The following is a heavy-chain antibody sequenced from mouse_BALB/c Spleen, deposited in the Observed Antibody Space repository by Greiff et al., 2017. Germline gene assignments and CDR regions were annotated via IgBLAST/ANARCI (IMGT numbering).Heavy chain of an antibody. Sequence: VQLQQSGPGLVKPSQSLSLTCTVTGYSITSDYAWNWIRQFPGNKLEWMGYISYSGSTSYNPSLKSRISITRDTSKNQFFLQLNSVTTEDTATYYCARRGTTEFDYWGQGTTLTVSS. CDR2: ISYSGST. CDR3: ARRGTTEFDY. V-gene: IGHV3-2*02. CDR1: GYSITSDYA. D-gene: IGHD1-1*01. J-gene: IGHJ2*01.